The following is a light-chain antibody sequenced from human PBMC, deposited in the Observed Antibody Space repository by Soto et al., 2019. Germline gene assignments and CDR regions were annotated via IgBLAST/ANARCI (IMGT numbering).Light chain of an antibody. CDR1: QSVSSN. CDR2: GAS. CDR3: QQYNNWAPL. V-gene: IGKV3-15*01. Sequence: EIVMTQSPATLSVSPGERATLSCRASQSVSSNLAWYQQKPGQAPRLLIYGASTRATGIPARFSGSGSGTEFTLTISSLQSEAFAVYYCQQYNNWAPLFGQGTKVEIK. J-gene: IGKJ1*01.